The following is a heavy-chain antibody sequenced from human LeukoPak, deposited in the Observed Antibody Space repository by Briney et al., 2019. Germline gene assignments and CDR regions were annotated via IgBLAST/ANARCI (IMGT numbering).Heavy chain of an antibody. CDR3: AKGWQGYCSGGSCYLGPY. D-gene: IGHD2-15*01. CDR2: ISGSGGST. Sequence: PGGSLRLSCAASGFTFSSYAMSWVRQAPGKGLEWVSAISGSGGSTYYADSVKGRFTISRDNSKNTLYLQMNSLRAEDTAVYYCAKGWQGYCSGGSCYLGPYWGQGTLVTVSS. V-gene: IGHV3-23*01. CDR1: GFTFSSYA. J-gene: IGHJ4*02.